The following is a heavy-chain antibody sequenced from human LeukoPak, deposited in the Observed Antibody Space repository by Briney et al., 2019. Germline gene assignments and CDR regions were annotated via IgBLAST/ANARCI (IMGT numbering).Heavy chain of an antibody. CDR2: ISGSGGSK. CDR3: ARPSTSGIAAAGLKY. J-gene: IGHJ4*02. Sequence: GGSLRLSCAASGFTFSTYAMSCVRQARGKALVWVSGISGSGGSKYYADSVKGRFTISRDNSKNTLYLKMNSLRAEDTAVYYCARPSTSGIAAAGLKYWGQGTLVTVSS. D-gene: IGHD6-13*01. CDR1: GFTFSTYA. V-gene: IGHV3-23*01.